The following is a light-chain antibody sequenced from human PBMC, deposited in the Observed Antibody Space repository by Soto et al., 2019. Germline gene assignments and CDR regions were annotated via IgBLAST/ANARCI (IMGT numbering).Light chain of an antibody. CDR2: GNS. CDR1: SSNIGAGYD. Sequence: QSVLTQPPSVSGAPGQRVTISCTGSSSNIGAGYDVHWYQQLPGTAPKLHIYGNSNRPSGVPDRFSGSKSGTSASLAITGLQAEDEADYYCQSYDSSLSGGVVFGGGTQLTVL. J-gene: IGLJ2*01. V-gene: IGLV1-40*01. CDR3: QSYDSSLSGGVV.